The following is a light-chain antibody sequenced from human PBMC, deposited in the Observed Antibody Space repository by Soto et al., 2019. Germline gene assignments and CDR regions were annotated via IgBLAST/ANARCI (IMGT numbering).Light chain of an antibody. CDR2: TNN. CDR1: SSNIESHA. Sequence: QSVLTQPPSASGTPGQRITISCSGDSSNIESHAVNWYQQLPGTAPKLLITTNNQRPSGVPDRFSGSKSGASASLAITGLQAEDEADYYCQSYDSSLSAYVFGTGTKATVL. J-gene: IGLJ1*01. V-gene: IGLV1-44*01. CDR3: QSYDSSLSAYV.